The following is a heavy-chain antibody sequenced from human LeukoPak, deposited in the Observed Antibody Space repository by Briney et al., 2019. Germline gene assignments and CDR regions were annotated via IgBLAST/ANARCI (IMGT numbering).Heavy chain of an antibody. J-gene: IGHJ4*02. Sequence: GGSLRLSCAASGFTFSHDWMSWVRQAPGKGLEWVGRIKSKTDGGTTDYAVPVKGRFTISRDDSKNTLYLQMNSLKTEDTAVYYCTADRRILAGDYWGQGTLVTVSS. CDR2: IKSKTDGGTT. CDR1: GFTFSHDW. D-gene: IGHD2-15*01. V-gene: IGHV3-15*01. CDR3: TADRRILAGDY.